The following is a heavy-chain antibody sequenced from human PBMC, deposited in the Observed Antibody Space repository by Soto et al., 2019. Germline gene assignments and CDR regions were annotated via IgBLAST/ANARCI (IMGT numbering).Heavy chain of an antibody. J-gene: IGHJ4*02. CDR1: GVSLSTSGMG. V-gene: IGHV2-5*02. CDR3: APMSKGSFFDH. CDR2: VYLDDDK. D-gene: IGHD4-4*01. Sequence: QVTLKESGPTLVKPTQTLTLTCTFSGVSLSTSGMGVGWIRQPPGKDLEWLALVYLDDDKRYSPSLKSRLTITKDTSKYQVVLTMTYKDPVDTATYYCAPMSKGSFFDHWGQGTLVTVSS.